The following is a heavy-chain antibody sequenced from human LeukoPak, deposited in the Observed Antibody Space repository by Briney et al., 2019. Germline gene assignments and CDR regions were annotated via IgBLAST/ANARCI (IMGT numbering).Heavy chain of an antibody. CDR1: GFTFSSYW. D-gene: IGHD2-15*01. CDR2: MKPDGSAK. J-gene: IGHJ4*02. V-gene: IGHV3-7*01. CDR3: ARGRYSSTDSCYFDY. Sequence: HPGGSLRLSCAASGFTFSSYWMTWVRQAPGKGLEWVANMKPDGSAKSYADSVKGRFTISRDNAKNSLFLQMNSLRAEDTAVYYCARGRYSSTDSCYFDYWGQGTLVTVSS.